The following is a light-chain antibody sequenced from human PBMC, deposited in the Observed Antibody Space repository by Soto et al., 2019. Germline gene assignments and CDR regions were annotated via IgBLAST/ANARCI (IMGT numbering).Light chain of an antibody. Sequence: EMVLTQSPGTLSLSPGERATLSCRASQSVSSSYLAWYQQKPGQAPRLLIYGASSRATGIPDRFSGSGSGTDFTLTISRLEPEDFAVYYCQQYGSFPRTFGGGTKVEIK. CDR1: QSVSSSY. V-gene: IGKV3-20*01. J-gene: IGKJ4*01. CDR3: QQYGSFPRT. CDR2: GAS.